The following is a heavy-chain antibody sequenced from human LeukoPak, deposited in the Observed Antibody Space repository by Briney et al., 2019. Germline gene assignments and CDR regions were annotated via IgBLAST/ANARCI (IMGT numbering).Heavy chain of an antibody. CDR2: IYSSGNT. D-gene: IGHD1-26*01. CDR3: ARTSATGATFLDF. J-gene: IGHJ4*02. CDR1: GGSISGFY. V-gene: IGHV4-4*07. Sequence: PSETLSLTCTVSGGSISGFYWSWIRQPAGKGLEWIGRIYSSGNTHYNPSLRSRVTMSVDTSKSQFFLSLNYVTAADTALYYCARTSATGATFLDFWGQGILVTVSS.